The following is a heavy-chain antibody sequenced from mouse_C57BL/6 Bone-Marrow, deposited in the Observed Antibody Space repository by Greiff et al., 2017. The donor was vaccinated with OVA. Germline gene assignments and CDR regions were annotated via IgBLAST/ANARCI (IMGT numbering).Heavy chain of an antibody. CDR1: GFSLTSYG. J-gene: IGHJ1*03. CDR2: IWSGGST. V-gene: IGHV2-2*01. CDR3: ASYYWYFDV. Sequence: VHLVESGPGLVQPSQSLSITCTVSGFSLTSYGVHWVRQSPGKGLEWLGVIWSGGSTDYNAAFISRLSISKDNSKSQVFFKMNSLQADDTAIYYCASYYWYFDVWGTGTTVTVSS.